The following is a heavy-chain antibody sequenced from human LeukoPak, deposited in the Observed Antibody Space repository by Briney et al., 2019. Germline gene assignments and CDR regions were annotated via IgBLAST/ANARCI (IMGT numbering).Heavy chain of an antibody. J-gene: IGHJ3*02. CDR1: GYSFTSYW. D-gene: IGHD3-22*01. CDR3: ARPTGRYYDSSGYWAFDI. Sequence: GESLKISCKGSGYSFTSYWIGWVRQMPGKGLEWMGIIYPGDSDTRYSPSFQGQVTISADKSISTAYLQWSSLKASDTAMYYCARPTGRYYDSSGYWAFDIWGQGTMVTASS. V-gene: IGHV5-51*01. CDR2: IYPGDSDT.